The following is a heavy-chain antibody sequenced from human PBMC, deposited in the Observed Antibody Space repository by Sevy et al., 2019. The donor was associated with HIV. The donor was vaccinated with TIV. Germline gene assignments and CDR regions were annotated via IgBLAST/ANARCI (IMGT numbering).Heavy chain of an antibody. CDR3: ARLEYVSTSGAFDI. CDR1: GFTFSSHS. V-gene: IGHV3-21*01. J-gene: IGHJ3*02. Sequence: GGSLRLSCAASGFTFSSHSMNWVRQAPGKGLEWVSSISSSSSYIYYADSVKGRFTISRDNAKNLLYLQMNSLRAEDTAVYYCARLEYVSTSGAFDIWGQGTMVTVSS. CDR2: ISSSSSYI. D-gene: IGHD6-6*01.